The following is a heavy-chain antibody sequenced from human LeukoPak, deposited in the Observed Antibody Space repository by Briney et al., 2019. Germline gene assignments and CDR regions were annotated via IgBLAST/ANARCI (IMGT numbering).Heavy chain of an antibody. J-gene: IGHJ5*02. D-gene: IGHD2/OR15-2a*01. Sequence: SETLSLTCTVSGGSISSSSYYWGWIRQPPGKGLEWIGSIYYSGSTCYNPSLKSRVTISVDTSKNQFSLKLSSVTAADTAVYYCARDGTTRGSWFDPWGQGTLVTVSS. V-gene: IGHV4-39*07. CDR1: GGSISSSSYY. CDR2: IYYSGST. CDR3: ARDGTTRGSWFDP.